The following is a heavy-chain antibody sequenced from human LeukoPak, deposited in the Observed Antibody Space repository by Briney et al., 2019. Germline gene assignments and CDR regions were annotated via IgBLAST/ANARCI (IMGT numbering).Heavy chain of an antibody. V-gene: IGHV3-30*04. Sequence: GGSLRLSCAGSGFTFSGYAMHWVRQAPDKGLEWVAVISYDGNNKYYGDSVKGRFTISRDNSKNTLFLQMNSLRAEDTAVYYCAKDGGLWVSAHWGDSWGRGTLVTVSS. CDR3: AKDGGLWVSAHWGDS. D-gene: IGHD7-27*01. CDR1: GFTFSGYA. CDR2: ISYDGNNK. J-gene: IGHJ4*02.